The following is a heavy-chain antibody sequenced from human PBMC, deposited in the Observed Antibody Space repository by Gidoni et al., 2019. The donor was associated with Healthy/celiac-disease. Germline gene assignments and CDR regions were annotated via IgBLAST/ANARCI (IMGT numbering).Heavy chain of an antibody. CDR1: GFTFSSYG. Sequence: QVHPVGSGGGLVQPGRSLRLPCAAAGFTFSSYGMHWVRQAPGQGLEWVAVMWYDGRNKYYADSVKGRFTIARDNSKNTLYLQMNSLRAEDTAVYYCARDEGYSWGQGTLVTVSS. D-gene: IGHD6-13*01. CDR2: MWYDGRNK. J-gene: IGHJ5*02. V-gene: IGHV3-33*01. CDR3: ARDEGYS.